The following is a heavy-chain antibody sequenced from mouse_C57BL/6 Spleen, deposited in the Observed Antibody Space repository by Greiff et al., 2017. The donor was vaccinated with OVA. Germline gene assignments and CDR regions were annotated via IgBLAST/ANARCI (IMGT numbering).Heavy chain of an antibody. CDR1: GYSITSGYY. J-gene: IGHJ2*01. CDR2: ISYDGSN. V-gene: IGHV3-6*01. D-gene: IGHD2-5*01. CDR3: ARGYSNYDYFDY. Sequence: EVQLQQSGPGLVKPSQSLSLTCSVTGYSITSGYYWNWIRQFPGNKLEWMGYISYDGSNNYNPSLKNRISITRDTSKNQFFLKLNSVTTEDTATYYCARGYSNYDYFDYWGQGTTLTVSS.